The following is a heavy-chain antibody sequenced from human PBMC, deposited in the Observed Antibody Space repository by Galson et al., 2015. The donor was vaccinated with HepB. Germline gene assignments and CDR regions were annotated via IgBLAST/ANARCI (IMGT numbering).Heavy chain of an antibody. CDR1: GGTFSNYT. Sequence: SVKVSCKASGGTFSNYTISWVRQAPGQGLEWMGRIIPILPTTNYAQNLQGRVTITADKSTSTAYMELTSLRSEDTAVYYCARGKSCISNTCYTHFDYWGQGTLVTVSS. CDR2: IIPILPTT. J-gene: IGHJ4*02. CDR3: ARGKSCISNTCYTHFDY. D-gene: IGHD2-2*02. V-gene: IGHV1-69*08.